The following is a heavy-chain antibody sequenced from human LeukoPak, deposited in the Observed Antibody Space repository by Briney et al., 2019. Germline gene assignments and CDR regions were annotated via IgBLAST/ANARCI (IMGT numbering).Heavy chain of an antibody. J-gene: IGHJ4*02. CDR1: GFSVSNYY. CDR3: VKARMPHCGTDCLES. D-gene: IGHD2-21*02. Sequence: GGSLRLSCAVSGFSVSNYYMNWVRQAPGKGLEWVSSISSSSSYIYYADSVKGRFTISRDNSKNTVYLQMNSLRAEDTAVYYCVKARMPHCGTDCLESWGQGTLVTVSS. CDR2: ISSSSSYI. V-gene: IGHV3-21*04.